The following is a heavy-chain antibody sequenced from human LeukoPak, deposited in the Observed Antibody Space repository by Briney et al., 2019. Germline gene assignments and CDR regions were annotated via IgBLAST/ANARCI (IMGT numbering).Heavy chain of an antibody. J-gene: IGHJ4*02. D-gene: IGHD3-22*01. CDR3: ATPLDYYDRSDSHQGGD. CDR2: IKHDGSEK. V-gene: IGHV3-7*05. Sequence: GGCLILCCGASGLAVVSHWMTRVRQAPGKAPEWVANIKHDGSEKNYVDSVKGRLTISRDNAKNSLYLQMNSLRAEDTAVYYCATPLDYYDRSDSHQGGDWGQGTLVTVSS. CDR1: GLAVVSHW.